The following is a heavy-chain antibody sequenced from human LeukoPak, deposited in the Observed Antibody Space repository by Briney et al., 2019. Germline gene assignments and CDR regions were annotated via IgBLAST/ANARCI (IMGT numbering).Heavy chain of an antibody. J-gene: IGHJ4*02. Sequence: GGSLRLSCAASGLTFSGSTMHWVCQASGKGLEWVGHIRDKAYNYATAYAASVKGRFTISRDDSKNTAYLQMNSLKTEDTAVYYCSRHEALPGDYWGQGTLVTVSS. CDR2: IRDKAYNYAT. CDR3: SRHEALPGDY. D-gene: IGHD2-21*02. CDR1: GLTFSGST. V-gene: IGHV3-73*01.